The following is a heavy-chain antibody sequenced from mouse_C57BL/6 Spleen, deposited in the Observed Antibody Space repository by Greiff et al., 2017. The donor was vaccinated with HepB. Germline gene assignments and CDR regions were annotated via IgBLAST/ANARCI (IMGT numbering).Heavy chain of an antibody. D-gene: IGHD2-4*01. J-gene: IGHJ3*01. CDR1: GFTFSDFY. V-gene: IGHV7-1*01. CDR2: SRNKANDDTT. Sequence: EVKLMESGGGLVQSGRSLRLSCATSGFTFSDFYMEWVRQAPGKGLEWIAASRNKANDDTTEYSASVKGRFIVSRDTSQSILYLQMNALRAEDTAIYYCARDDYDYEAFAYWGQGTLVTVSA. CDR3: ARDDYDYEAFAY.